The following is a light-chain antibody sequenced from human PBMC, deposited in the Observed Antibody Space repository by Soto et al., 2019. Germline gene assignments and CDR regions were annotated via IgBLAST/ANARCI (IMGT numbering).Light chain of an antibody. V-gene: IGKV1-27*01. CDR2: GAS. Sequence: DIQMTQSPSSLSASVGDRVTITCRASQGVTNYLAWYQQKPGKVPKLLIYGASTLQSGVPSRFSGSGSGTDFTLTISSLQPEDVATYYCQKYNSAPQTFGQGTKVEIK. J-gene: IGKJ1*01. CDR3: QKYNSAPQT. CDR1: QGVTNY.